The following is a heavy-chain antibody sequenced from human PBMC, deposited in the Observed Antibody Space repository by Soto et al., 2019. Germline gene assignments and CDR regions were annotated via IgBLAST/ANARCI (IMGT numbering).Heavy chain of an antibody. Sequence: QVQLVQSGAEVKKPGTSVKVSCKASGYTFTSYGISWVRQAPGQGLEWMGWISAYNGNTNYAQKLQGRVTMTTDTSTSTAYMELRSLRSDDTAVYYCARDHGGVGATRSNYYFDYWGQGTLVTVSS. CDR3: ARDHGGVGATRSNYYFDY. CDR1: GYTFTSYG. D-gene: IGHD1-26*01. CDR2: ISAYNGNT. J-gene: IGHJ4*02. V-gene: IGHV1-18*01.